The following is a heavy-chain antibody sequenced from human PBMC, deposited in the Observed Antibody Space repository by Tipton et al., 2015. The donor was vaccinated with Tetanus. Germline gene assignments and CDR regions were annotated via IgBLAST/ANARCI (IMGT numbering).Heavy chain of an antibody. J-gene: IGHJ4*02. V-gene: IGHV6-1*01. CDR3: AREARMTALRSFDY. Sequence: GLVKPSETLSLTCVISGDNVSTDTAAWNWIRQSPSRGLEWLGRTYFKSRWYKEYAAPLDRRVSISADASKNQFSLQVNSVTLEDAAVYYCAREARMTALRSFDYWARGTLVTVSS. CDR2: TYFKSRWYK. D-gene: IGHD1-14*01. CDR1: GDNVSTDTAA.